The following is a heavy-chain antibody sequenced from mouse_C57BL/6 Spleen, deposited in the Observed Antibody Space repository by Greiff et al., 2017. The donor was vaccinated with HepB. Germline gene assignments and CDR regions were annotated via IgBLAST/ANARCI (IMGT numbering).Heavy chain of an antibody. J-gene: IGHJ3*01. D-gene: IGHD2-5*01. CDR3: AREDDSNYGAWFAY. CDR2: ISDGGSYT. CDR1: GFTFSSYA. V-gene: IGHV5-4*01. Sequence: EVKVVESGGGLVKPGGSLKLSCAASGFTFSSYAMSWVRQTPEKRLEWVATISDGGSYTYYPDNVKGRFTISRDNAKNNLYLQMSHLKSEDTAMYYCAREDDSNYGAWFAYWGQGTLVTVSA.